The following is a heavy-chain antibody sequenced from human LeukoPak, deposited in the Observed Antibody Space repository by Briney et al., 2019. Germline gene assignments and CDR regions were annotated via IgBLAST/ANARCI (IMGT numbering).Heavy chain of an antibody. V-gene: IGHV5-51*01. CDR3: ARRDMVRGLDH. J-gene: IGHJ4*02. CDR2: IYPGDSDT. Sequence: GESLKISCKGSGYTFTSYYIGWVRQMPGKGLEWMALIYPGDSDTTYSPSFQGQVTLSADKSTSTAYLQWSSLKASDTAMYYCARRDMVRGLDHWGQGILVTVSS. D-gene: IGHD3-10*01. CDR1: GYTFTSYY.